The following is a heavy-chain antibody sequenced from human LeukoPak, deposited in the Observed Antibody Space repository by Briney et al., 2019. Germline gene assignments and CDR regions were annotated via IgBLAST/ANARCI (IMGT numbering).Heavy chain of an antibody. CDR1: GFTFSDYY. D-gene: IGHD4-17*01. Sequence: GGSLRLSCAVSGFTFSDYYMTWIRQAPGKGLEWISDVSDSGRTRDYADSVKGRFTVSRGNARNSLYLQMNSLRADDTAVYYCARTLYDYDYAYYYGMDVWGQGTTVTVSS. CDR2: VSDSGRTR. CDR3: ARTLYDYDYAYYYGMDV. J-gene: IGHJ6*02. V-gene: IGHV3-11*01.